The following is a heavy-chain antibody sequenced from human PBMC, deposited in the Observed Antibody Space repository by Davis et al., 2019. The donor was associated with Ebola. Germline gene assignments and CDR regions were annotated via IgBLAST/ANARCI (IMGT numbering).Heavy chain of an antibody. CDR1: GFTFSSYA. CDR3: AREVAVNYFDY. V-gene: IGHV3-64*01. CDR2: ISSNGGST. D-gene: IGHD6-19*01. Sequence: PGGSLRLSCAASGFTFSSYAMHWVRQAPGKGLEYVSAISSNGGSTYYANSVKGRFTISRDNSKNTLYLQMGSLRAEDMAVYYCAREVAVNYFDYWGQGTLVTVSS. J-gene: IGHJ4*02.